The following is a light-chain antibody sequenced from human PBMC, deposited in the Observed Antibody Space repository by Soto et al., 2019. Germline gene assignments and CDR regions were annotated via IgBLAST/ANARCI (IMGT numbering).Light chain of an antibody. CDR1: QSVSSSY. V-gene: IGKV3-20*01. J-gene: IGKJ5*01. CDR3: QQYGSSPLT. CDR2: GAS. Sequence: EILLTQSPATLSVSPGDRATLSCMASQSVSSSYLAWYQQKPGQAPRLLIYGASSRATGIPDRFSGSGSGTDFTLTISRLEPEDFAVYYCQQYGSSPLTFGQGTRLEIK.